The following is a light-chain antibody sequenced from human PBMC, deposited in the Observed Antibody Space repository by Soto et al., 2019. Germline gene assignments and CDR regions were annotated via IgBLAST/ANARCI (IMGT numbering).Light chain of an antibody. CDR3: QQYGTSPWT. J-gene: IGKJ1*01. CDR2: IAS. V-gene: IGKV3-20*01. Sequence: EIVLTQSPGTLSLFPGERATLSCRATQSVNSDYLAWYQQKPGQAPRLLIYIASRRATGIPDRFSGSGSETDFTLTINRLEPEDFAVYYCQQYGTSPWTFGQGTKVEIK. CDR1: QSVNSDY.